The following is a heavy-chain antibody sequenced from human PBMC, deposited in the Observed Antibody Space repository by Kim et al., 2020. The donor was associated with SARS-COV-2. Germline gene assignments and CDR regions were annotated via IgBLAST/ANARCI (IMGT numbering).Heavy chain of an antibody. J-gene: IGHJ6*02. Sequence: GGSLRLSCAAYGFTFSIYWMYWVRQAPGKGLVWVSRIESDASRTSYADSVKGRFTISRDNAKNTLYLQMNSLRVEDTAVYYCARVGGPSDVWGQGTTVTV. CDR3: ARVGGPSDV. CDR1: GFTFSIYW. V-gene: IGHV3-74*01. CDR2: IESDASRT.